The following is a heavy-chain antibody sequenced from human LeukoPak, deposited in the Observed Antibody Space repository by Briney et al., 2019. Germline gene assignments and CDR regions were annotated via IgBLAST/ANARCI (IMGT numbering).Heavy chain of an antibody. CDR2: IYHSGST. J-gene: IGHJ6*03. Sequence: SETLSLTCAVSGGSISSSNWWSWVRQPPGKGLEWIGEIYHSGSTNYNPSLKSRVTISVDKSKNQFSLKLSSVTAADTAVYYCARFRLRSARYYYYMDVWGKGTTVTVSS. CDR1: GGSISSSNW. CDR3: ARFRLRSARYYYYMDV. D-gene: IGHD4-17*01. V-gene: IGHV4-4*02.